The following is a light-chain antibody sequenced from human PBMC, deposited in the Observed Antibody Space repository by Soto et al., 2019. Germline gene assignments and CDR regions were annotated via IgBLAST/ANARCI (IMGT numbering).Light chain of an antibody. V-gene: IGLV1-44*01. Sequence: QSVLTQPPSASGTPGQRVTISCSGSSSNVGGNPVNWYQHVPTTAPKLLIYTNTHRPSGAADRISGSKSGTSTSLAISGLQSQDEADYDCASWDDGLNGPVFGTGTKLTVL. CDR2: TNT. CDR3: ASWDDGLNGPV. J-gene: IGLJ1*01. CDR1: SSNVGGNP.